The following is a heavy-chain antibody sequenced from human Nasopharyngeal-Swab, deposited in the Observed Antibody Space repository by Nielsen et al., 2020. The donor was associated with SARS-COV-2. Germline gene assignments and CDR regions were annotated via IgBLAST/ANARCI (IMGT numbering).Heavy chain of an antibody. CDR1: GFSFSHYA. Sequence: GESLKISCAASGFSFSHYAMSWVRQAPGKGLEWVSGISGSGRSTYYADSVEGRFTISRDTSTNTLYLQMSSLRADDTAVYYCAKDGSSSPTYWGQGTLVTVSS. CDR3: AKDGSSSPTY. V-gene: IGHV3-23*01. J-gene: IGHJ4*02. D-gene: IGHD6-13*01. CDR2: ISGSGRST.